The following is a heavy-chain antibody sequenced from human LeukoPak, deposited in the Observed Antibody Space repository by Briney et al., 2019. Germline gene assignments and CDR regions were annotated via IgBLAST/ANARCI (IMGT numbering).Heavy chain of an antibody. CDR1: GFTFNKYA. Sequence: GGSLRLSCAASGFTFNKYAMHWVRQAPGKGLEWVAVVSYLGNDKFYADSVKGRFTIPKDNSNNTVYLEINSLRSEDTAVYYCARPLERRLIRYFDFWGPGTLVTVSS. J-gene: IGHJ4*02. V-gene: IGHV3-30-3*01. CDR3: ARPLERRLIRYFDF. D-gene: IGHD6-25*01. CDR2: VSYLGNDK.